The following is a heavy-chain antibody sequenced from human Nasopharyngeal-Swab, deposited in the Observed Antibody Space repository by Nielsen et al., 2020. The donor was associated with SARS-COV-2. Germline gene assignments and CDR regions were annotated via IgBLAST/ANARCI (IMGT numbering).Heavy chain of an antibody. Sequence: ASVKVSCKASGYTFTSYYMHWVRQAPGQGLEWMGIINPSGGSTSYAQKFQGRVTMTRDTSTSTAYMELSSLRSEDTAVYYCARGGIGAARPPNYYYYGMDVWGQGTTVTVSS. CDR2: INPSGGST. CDR1: GYTFTSYY. CDR3: ARGGIGAARPPNYYYYGMDV. J-gene: IGHJ6*02. D-gene: IGHD6-6*01. V-gene: IGHV1-46*01.